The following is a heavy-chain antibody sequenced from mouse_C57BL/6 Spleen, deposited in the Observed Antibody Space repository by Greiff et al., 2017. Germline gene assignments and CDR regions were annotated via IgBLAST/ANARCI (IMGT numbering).Heavy chain of an antibody. CDR2: ISNGGGST. D-gene: IGHD2-4*01. J-gene: IGHJ2*01. CDR3: ARGSYDYPFDY. V-gene: IGHV5-12*01. CDR1: GFTFSDYY. Sequence: EVKVVESGGGLVQPGGSLKLSCAASGFTFSDYYMYWVRQTPEKRLEWVAYISNGGGSTYYPDTVKGRFTISRDNAKNTLYLQMSRLKSEDTAMYYCARGSYDYPFDYWGQGTTLTVSS.